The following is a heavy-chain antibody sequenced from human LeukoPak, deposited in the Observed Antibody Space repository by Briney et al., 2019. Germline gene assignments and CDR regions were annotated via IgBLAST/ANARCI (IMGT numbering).Heavy chain of an antibody. D-gene: IGHD6-13*01. CDR2: INHSGST. CDR1: GGSFSGYY. Sequence: SETLALTCAVYGGSFSGYYWSGIRQPPGKGREGRGEINHSGSTNYNPSLKSRVTISVDTSKNQFSLKLSSVTAADTAVYYCARAGQQLTSSRSNWFDPWGQGTLVTVSS. CDR3: ARAGQQLTSSRSNWFDP. J-gene: IGHJ5*02. V-gene: IGHV4-34*01.